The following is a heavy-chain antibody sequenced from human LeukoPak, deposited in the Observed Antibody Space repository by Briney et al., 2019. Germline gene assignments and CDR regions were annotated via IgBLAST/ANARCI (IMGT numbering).Heavy chain of an antibody. CDR2: FYHSGST. D-gene: IGHD4-17*01. J-gene: IGHJ4*02. CDR3: ARPPDSGDYGAAFDF. CDR1: GYSISSGYF. V-gene: IGHV4-38-2*02. Sequence: PSETLSLTCTVSGYSISSGYFWGWIRQPPGKGLEWIGSFYHSGSTYYNPSLKSRVTMSVDTSKNQFSLKLSSVTAADTAVYYCARPPDSGDYGAAFDFWGQGALVIVSS.